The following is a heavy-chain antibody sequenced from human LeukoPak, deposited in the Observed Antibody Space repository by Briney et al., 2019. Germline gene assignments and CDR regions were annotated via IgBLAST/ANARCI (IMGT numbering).Heavy chain of an antibody. V-gene: IGHV3-23*01. CDR2: ISGSGGST. D-gene: IGHD6-13*01. J-gene: IGHJ4*02. Sequence: GGSLRLSCAASGFTFSSYAMSWVRQAPGKGLEWVSAISGSGGSTYFADSVKGRFTVSRDNSKNTLDLQMNSLRAEDTAVYYCAKGGYSSSWYGYFDYWGQGTLVTVSS. CDR1: GFTFSSYA. CDR3: AKGGYSSSWYGYFDY.